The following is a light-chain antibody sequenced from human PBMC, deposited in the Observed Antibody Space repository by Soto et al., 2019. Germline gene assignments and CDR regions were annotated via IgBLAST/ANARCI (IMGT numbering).Light chain of an antibody. V-gene: IGKV3-15*01. J-gene: IGKJ4*01. Sequence: EIVMTQSPATQSVSPGERATLSCRASQSVSSNLAWYQQKPGQAPRLLIYGASTRATGIPARFSGSGSGTEYTLTISSLQSEDFAVYYWQQYNNWPLTFGGGTKVEIK. CDR3: QQYNNWPLT. CDR2: GAS. CDR1: QSVSSN.